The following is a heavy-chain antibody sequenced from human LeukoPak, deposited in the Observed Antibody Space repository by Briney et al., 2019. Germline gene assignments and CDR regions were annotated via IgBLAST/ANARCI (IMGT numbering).Heavy chain of an antibody. V-gene: IGHV3-48*01. CDR1: GFTFSGYS. Sequence: GGSLRLSCAASGFTFSGYSMNWVRQAPGKGLEWVSYISSSSSTIYYADSVKGRFTISRDNAKKSLYLQMNSLRAEDTAVYYCARAELDWFDPWGQGTLVTVPS. CDR3: ARAELDWFDP. D-gene: IGHD3-10*01. CDR2: ISSSSSTI. J-gene: IGHJ5*02.